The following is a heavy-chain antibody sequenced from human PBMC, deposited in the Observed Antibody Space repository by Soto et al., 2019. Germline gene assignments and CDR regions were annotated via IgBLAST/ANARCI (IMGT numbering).Heavy chain of an antibody. CDR3: ARLGGYYQAFDH. V-gene: IGHV4-59*08. D-gene: IGHD3-3*01. J-gene: IGHJ4*02. Sequence: QVQLQESGPGLVKPSETLSLTCTVSGGSIRSYYWSWIRQPPGKGLEWIGYVYYSGSTKYNPSPKSRVTISVDSSKNQFSLKLDSVTAADTAVYYCARLGGYYQAFDHWGQGTLVTVSS. CDR2: VYYSGST. CDR1: GGSIRSYY.